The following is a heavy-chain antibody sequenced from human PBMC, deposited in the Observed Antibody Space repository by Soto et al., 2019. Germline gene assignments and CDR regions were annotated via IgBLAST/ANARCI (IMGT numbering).Heavy chain of an antibody. CDR3: AKGPGSGWYWGRNYYYGMDV. Sequence: EVQLVESGGGLVQPGRSLRLSCTASGFTFGDYAMSWVRQAPGKGLEWVGFIRSKAYGGTTEYAASVKGRFTISRDDSKSIAYLQMNSLKTEDTAVYYCAKGPGSGWYWGRNYYYGMDVWGQGTTVTVSS. CDR2: IRSKAYGGTT. J-gene: IGHJ6*02. V-gene: IGHV3-49*04. CDR1: GFTFGDYA. D-gene: IGHD6-19*01.